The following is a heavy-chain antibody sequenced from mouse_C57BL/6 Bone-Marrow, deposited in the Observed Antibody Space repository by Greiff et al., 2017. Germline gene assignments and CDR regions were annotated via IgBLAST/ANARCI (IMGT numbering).Heavy chain of an antibody. V-gene: IGHV1-19*01. D-gene: IGHD2-2*01. CDR1: GYTFTDYY. Sequence: VQLKQSGPVLVKPGASVKMSCKASGYTFTDYYMNWVKQSHGKSLEWIGVINPYNGGTSYNQKFKGKATLTVDKSSSTAYMELNSLTSEDSAVYYCASLWLRRDFDYWGQGTTLTVSS. J-gene: IGHJ2*01. CDR2: INPYNGGT. CDR3: ASLWLRRDFDY.